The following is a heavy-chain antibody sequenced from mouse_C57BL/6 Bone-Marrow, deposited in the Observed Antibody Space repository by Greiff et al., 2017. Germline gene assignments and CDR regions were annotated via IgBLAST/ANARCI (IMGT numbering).Heavy chain of an antibody. Sequence: EVQLQESGGGLVQPGGSLSLSCAASGFTFTDYYMSWVRQPPGKALEWLGFIRNKANGYTTEYSASVKGRFTISRDNSQSILYLQMNALRAEDSATYYCARYIPNWDFDYWGQGTTLTVSS. J-gene: IGHJ2*01. CDR1: GFTFTDYY. CDR2: IRNKANGYTT. V-gene: IGHV7-3*01. D-gene: IGHD4-1*02. CDR3: ARYIPNWDFDY.